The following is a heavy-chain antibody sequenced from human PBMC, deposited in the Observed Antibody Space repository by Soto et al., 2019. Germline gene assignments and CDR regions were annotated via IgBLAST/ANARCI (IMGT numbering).Heavy chain of an antibody. D-gene: IGHD3-22*01. J-gene: IGHJ4*02. V-gene: IGHV1-18*01. CDR3: ARLYSDGSGFYYREFDY. CDR2: INPHNGKT. Sequence: QVQLVQSGVDVKKPGASVKVSCEASGYTFTSYKVSWLRQAPGQGLEWMGWINPHNGKTDYAQKVQDRVTMTADTSTSTAYMELRSVRSDDTAMYYCARLYSDGSGFYYREFDYWGQGTLGTVSS. CDR1: GYTFTSYK.